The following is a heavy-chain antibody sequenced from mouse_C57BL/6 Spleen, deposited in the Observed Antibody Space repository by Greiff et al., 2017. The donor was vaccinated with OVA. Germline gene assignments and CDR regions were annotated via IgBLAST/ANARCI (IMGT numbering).Heavy chain of an antibody. V-gene: IGHV14-2*01. J-gene: IGHJ2*01. CDR1: GFNIKDYD. CDR2: IDPEDGEP. Sequence: EVQLQQSGAELVKPGASVKLSCTASGFNIKDYDMHCVKQRTEQGLEWIGRIDPEDGEPNYDPNFQGKATITADKASNTAYLQLSSLTSEDTTCDYCARWDAVDYWGQGTTLTVSA. CDR3: ARWDAVDY. D-gene: IGHD4-1*01.